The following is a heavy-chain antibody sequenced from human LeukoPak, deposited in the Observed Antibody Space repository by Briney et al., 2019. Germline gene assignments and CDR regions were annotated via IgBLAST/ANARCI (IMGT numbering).Heavy chain of an antibody. D-gene: IGHD3-22*01. Sequence: ASVKVSCKASGYTFTSYAMHWVRQAPGQRLEWMGWINAGNGNTKYSQKFQGRVTITRDTSASTAYMELSSLRSEDTAVYYCARGDGLVYYYDSSGYSYWGQGTLATVSS. CDR1: GYTFTSYA. J-gene: IGHJ4*02. CDR3: ARGDGLVYYYDSSGYSY. V-gene: IGHV1-3*01. CDR2: INAGNGNT.